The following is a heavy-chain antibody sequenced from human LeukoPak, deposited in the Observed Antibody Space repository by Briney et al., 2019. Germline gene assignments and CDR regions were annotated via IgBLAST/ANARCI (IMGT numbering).Heavy chain of an antibody. CDR2: IYYSGST. D-gene: IGHD3-22*01. J-gene: IGHJ3*02. CDR3: ARVVYYDSSGDAFDI. V-gene: IGHV4-59*01. Sequence: SETLSLTCTVSGDSISSYYWSWIRQPPGKGLEWIGYIYYSGSTNYNPSLKSRVTISVDTSKNQFSLKLSSVTAADTAVYYCARVVYYDSSGDAFDIWGQGTMVTVSS. CDR1: GDSISSYY.